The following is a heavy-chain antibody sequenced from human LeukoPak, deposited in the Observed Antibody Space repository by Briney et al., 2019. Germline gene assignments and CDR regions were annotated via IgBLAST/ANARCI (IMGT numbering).Heavy chain of an antibody. CDR3: ARGYCTNAVCSLGPTQA. J-gene: IGHJ4*02. Sequence: SGTLSLTCSVSGGSISISSYYWSWIRQPPGKGLEWIGEINHSGSTNYNPSLKSRVTISVDTSKNQFSLKLSSVTAADTAVYYCARGYCTNAVCSLGPTQAWGQGTLVTVSS. V-gene: IGHV4-39*07. D-gene: IGHD2-8*01. CDR1: GGSISISSYY. CDR2: INHSGST.